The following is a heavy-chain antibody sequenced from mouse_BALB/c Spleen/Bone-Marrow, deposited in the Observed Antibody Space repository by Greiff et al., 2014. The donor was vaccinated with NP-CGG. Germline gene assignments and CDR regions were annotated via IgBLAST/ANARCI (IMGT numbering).Heavy chain of an antibody. CDR2: IRNKANGYTT. J-gene: IGHJ2*01. D-gene: IGHD5-1*01. V-gene: IGHV7-3*02. CDR3: ARDYSCYFDF. CDR1: GFTFNDYF. Sequence: EVQLQESGGGLVQPGGSLRLSCTTSGFTFNDYFMTWVRQPPGKALEWLGFIRNKANGYTTEYNPSVKGRFTISRDTSQGILYLQMNTLRAEDSAIYFCARDYSCYFDFWGQGTTLTVSS.